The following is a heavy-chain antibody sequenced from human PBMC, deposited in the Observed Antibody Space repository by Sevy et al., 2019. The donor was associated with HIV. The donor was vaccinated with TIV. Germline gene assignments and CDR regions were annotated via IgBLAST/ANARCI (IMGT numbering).Heavy chain of an antibody. CDR2: IHNDGTT. V-gene: IGHV3-53*01. Sequence: GGSLRLSCVVSGFRVSNNYLSWVRHAPGKGLEWVSVIHNDGTTIYADSAKGRFTVSRDNSQNQVFLQMSGFRVDDTAVYYCARGDAAYYGRWDIFDFWGRGTMVTVSS. J-gene: IGHJ3*01. CDR3: ARGDAAYYGRWDIFDF. CDR1: GFRVSNNY. D-gene: IGHD3-10*01.